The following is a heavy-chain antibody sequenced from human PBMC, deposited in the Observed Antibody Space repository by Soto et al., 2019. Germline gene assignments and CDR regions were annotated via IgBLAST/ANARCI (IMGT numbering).Heavy chain of an antibody. J-gene: IGHJ4*02. CDR3: ASVATTSRYIFDH. V-gene: IGHV4-59*01. D-gene: IGHD1-26*01. CDR2: LDYNWST. CDR1: GGSIRSSY. Sequence: QVRLQESGPGLVKPSETLSLTCTVSGGSIRSSYWIWIRQPPAKGLEWICYLDYNWSTSSNPSLHSIVIITSNKAKTQYSISLSSVSAADTSLYYCASVATTSRYIFDHWGQGTLVTVSS.